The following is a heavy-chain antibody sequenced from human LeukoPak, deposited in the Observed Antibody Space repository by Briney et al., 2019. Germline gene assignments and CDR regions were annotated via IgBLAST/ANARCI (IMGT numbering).Heavy chain of an antibody. CDR3: ARAYYDILTGYYKPLRAFDY. CDR1: GYPFTGYF. D-gene: IGHD3-9*01. Sequence: ASVKVSCKASGYPFTGYFMHWVRRAPGQGLEWMGGIIPIFGTANYAQKFQGRVTITADKSTSTAYMELSSLRSEDTAVYYCARAYYDILTGYYKPLRAFDYWGQGTLVTVSS. V-gene: IGHV1-69*06. J-gene: IGHJ4*02. CDR2: IIPIFGTA.